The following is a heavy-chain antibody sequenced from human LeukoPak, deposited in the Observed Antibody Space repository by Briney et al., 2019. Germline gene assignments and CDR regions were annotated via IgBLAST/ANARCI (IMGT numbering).Heavy chain of an antibody. Sequence: GGSLRLSCAASGFTFSTFWMHWVRQAPGKGLEWVANIKHDGTEKHCVDSVRGRFTISRDNAKNSLYLQMNSLRAEDTALYYCARAMDVWGQGTTVTVSS. CDR2: IKHDGTEK. J-gene: IGHJ6*02. V-gene: IGHV3-7*03. CDR3: ARAMDV. CDR1: GFTFSTFW.